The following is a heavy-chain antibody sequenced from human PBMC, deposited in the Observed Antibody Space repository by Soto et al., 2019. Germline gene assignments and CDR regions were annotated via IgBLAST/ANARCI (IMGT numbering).Heavy chain of an antibody. CDR2: IWYDGSNK. V-gene: IGHV3-33*01. Sequence: PGGSLRLSCAASGFTFSSYGMHWVRQAPGKGLEWVAVIWYDGSNKYYADSVKGRFTISRDNSKNTLYLQMNSLRAEDTAVYYCARDGGYSSSQYIDYWGQGTLVTVSS. D-gene: IGHD6-6*01. CDR1: GFTFSSYG. CDR3: ARDGGYSSSQYIDY. J-gene: IGHJ4*02.